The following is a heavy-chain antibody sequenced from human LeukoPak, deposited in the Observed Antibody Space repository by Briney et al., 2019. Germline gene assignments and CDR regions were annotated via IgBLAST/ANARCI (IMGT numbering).Heavy chain of an antibody. D-gene: IGHD6-13*01. CDR3: AKQQLVRCFDY. J-gene: IGHJ4*02. Sequence: SETLSLTCAVYGGSFSGYYWSWIRQPPGKGLEWIGEINHSGSTNYNPSLKSRVTISVGTSKNQFSLKLSSVTAADTAVYYCAKQQLVRCFDYWGQGTLVTVSS. V-gene: IGHV4-34*01. CDR1: GGSFSGYY. CDR2: INHSGST.